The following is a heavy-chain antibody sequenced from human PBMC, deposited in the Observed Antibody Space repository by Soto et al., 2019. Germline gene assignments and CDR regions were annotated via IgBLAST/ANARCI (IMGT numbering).Heavy chain of an antibody. Sequence: ASVKVSFKASGYTLIDYYIHWVRQAPGQGLEWMGWLNPNNGDTNFEQKFRGRVTMTRDTSINTAYMELSGLRSDDAAVYYCARSYYYDSEFDYWGQGTLVTVSS. J-gene: IGHJ4*02. D-gene: IGHD3-22*01. CDR3: ARSYYYDSEFDY. CDR1: GYTLIDYY. V-gene: IGHV1-2*02. CDR2: LNPNNGDT.